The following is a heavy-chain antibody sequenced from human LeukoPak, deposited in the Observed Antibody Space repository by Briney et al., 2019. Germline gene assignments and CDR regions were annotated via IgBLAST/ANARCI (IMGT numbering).Heavy chain of an antibody. CDR1: GYSISSGYY. CDR2: IYHSGST. V-gene: IGHV4-38-2*02. D-gene: IGHD2-15*01. J-gene: IGHJ5*02. CDR3: ASQVVVAAKGGWFDP. Sequence: SETLSLTCTVSGYSISSGYYWGWIRQPPGKGLEWIGEIYHSGSTNYNPSLKSRVTISVDKSKNQFSLKLSSVTAADTAVYYCASQVVVAAKGGWFDPWGQGTLVTVSS.